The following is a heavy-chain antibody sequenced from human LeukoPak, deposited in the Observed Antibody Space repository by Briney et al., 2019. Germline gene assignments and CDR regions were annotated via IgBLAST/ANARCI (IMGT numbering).Heavy chain of an antibody. CDR3: ARRIAAAGTYDWFDP. CDR1: GGSLSSYY. D-gene: IGHD6-13*01. V-gene: IGHV4-59*08. Sequence: SETLSLTCTVSGGSLSSYYWSWIRQPPGRGLEWIGYIYYSGSTNYNPSLKSRVTISVDTSKNQFSLKLSSVTAADTAVYYCARRIAAAGTYDWFDPWGQGTLVTVSS. CDR2: IYYSGST. J-gene: IGHJ5*02.